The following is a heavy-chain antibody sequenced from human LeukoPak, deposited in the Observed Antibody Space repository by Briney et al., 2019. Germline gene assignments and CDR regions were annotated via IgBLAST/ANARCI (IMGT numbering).Heavy chain of an antibody. CDR3: ARTLREQWLTIDY. J-gene: IGHJ4*02. D-gene: IGHD6-19*01. V-gene: IGHV3-7*04. Sequence: GAPLRLSCAASGFTFSNYWMNWVHQAPGKGQEWVTNIKQDGSAKYYVDSVKGRFTISRDNAKNSLYLHMNSLGAEDTAVYYCARTLREQWLTIDYWGQGTLVTFSS. CDR2: IKQDGSAK. CDR1: GFTFSNYW.